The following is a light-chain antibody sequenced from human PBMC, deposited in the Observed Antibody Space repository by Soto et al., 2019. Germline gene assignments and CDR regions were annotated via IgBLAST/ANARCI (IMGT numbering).Light chain of an antibody. Sequence: ALTQPPSASGSPGQSVTISCTGTSSDVGGYKYVSWYQQHPGKAPKLMIYEVSKRPSGVPDRFSGSKSGNTASLTVSGLQAEDEADYYCSSYAGRNNWVFGGGTKVTVL. CDR1: SSDVGGYKY. J-gene: IGLJ3*02. V-gene: IGLV2-8*01. CDR2: EVS. CDR3: SSYAGRNNWV.